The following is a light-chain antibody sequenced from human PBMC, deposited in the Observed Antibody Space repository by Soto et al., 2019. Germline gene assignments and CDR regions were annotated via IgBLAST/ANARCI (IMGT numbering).Light chain of an antibody. J-gene: IGKJ2*01. CDR3: QQQNT. CDR1: QSVNNW. V-gene: IGKV1-5*01. CDR2: DAS. Sequence: DIQMTQSPSTLSASIADRVTITCRASQSVNNWLAWYQQKPGKAPKLLIFDASTLEVGVPSRFSGSGSGTEFTLTISSLQPDDFATYYCQQQNTFGQGTKLEIK.